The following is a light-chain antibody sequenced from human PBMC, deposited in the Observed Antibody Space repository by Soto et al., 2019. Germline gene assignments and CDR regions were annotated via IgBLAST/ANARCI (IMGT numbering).Light chain of an antibody. CDR1: QSVSSY. CDR3: QQRSNWPLT. CDR2: DAS. V-gene: IGKV3-11*01. J-gene: IGKJ4*01. Sequence: EIVLTQSPATLSLSPGERATLSCRASQSVSSYLAWYQQKPGQAPRLLIYDASNRATGIPARFSGSGSGTDFILTISSLEPEDFAVYYCQQRSNWPLTFRGGTKVEIK.